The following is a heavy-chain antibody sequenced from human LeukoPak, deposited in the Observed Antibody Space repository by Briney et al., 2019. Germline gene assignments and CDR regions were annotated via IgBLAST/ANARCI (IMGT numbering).Heavy chain of an antibody. CDR3: ASWYSSSWHYYFDY. Sequence: SETLSLTCTVSGGSISSSSYYWGWIRQPPGTGLEWLGSIFYSGSTYYNPSLKSRVTISADTSKNQFSLKLSSVTAADTAVYYCASWYSSSWHYYFDYWGQGILVTVSS. D-gene: IGHD6-13*01. CDR1: GGSISSSSYY. V-gene: IGHV4-39*01. CDR2: IFYSGST. J-gene: IGHJ4*02.